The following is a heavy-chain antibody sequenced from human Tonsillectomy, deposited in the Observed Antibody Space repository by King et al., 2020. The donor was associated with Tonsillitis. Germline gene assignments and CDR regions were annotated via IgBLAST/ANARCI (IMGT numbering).Heavy chain of an antibody. CDR3: GSAYCSDSSCYFRDYYYYYGIDV. J-gene: IGHJ6*02. D-gene: IGHD2-15*01. CDR1: GYTFTTYY. CDR2: ISPSGGSK. V-gene: IGHV1-46*03. Sequence: QLVQSGAEVKKHGASVKVSCKASGYTFTTYYMHWVRQAPGQGLEWMGIISPSGGSKIYAQKFQGRVTMTRDTSTSTVYMELSRLKSEDTAVSYCGSAYCSDSSCYFRDYYYYYGIDVWGHGTKVTVSS.